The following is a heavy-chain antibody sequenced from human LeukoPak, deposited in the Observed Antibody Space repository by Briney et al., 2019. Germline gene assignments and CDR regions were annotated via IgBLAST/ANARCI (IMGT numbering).Heavy chain of an antibody. Sequence: PSETQSLPCTGSGGSISSYYWSWIRQPPRKGLEWIGYIYYSGSTNYNPSLKSRVTISVDTSKNQFSLKLSSVTAADTAVYYCARVSTSCYCVDYWGQGTLVTVSS. CDR2: IYYSGST. D-gene: IGHD2-2*01. CDR3: ARVSTSCYCVDY. CDR1: GGSISSYY. V-gene: IGHV4-59*01. J-gene: IGHJ4*02.